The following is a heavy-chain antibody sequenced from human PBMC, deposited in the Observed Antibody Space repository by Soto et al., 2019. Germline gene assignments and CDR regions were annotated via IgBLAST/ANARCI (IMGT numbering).Heavy chain of an antibody. J-gene: IGHJ4*02. CDR1: GFTLSNYG. CDR2: ISYDGSYK. D-gene: IGHD3-10*01. V-gene: IGHV3-30*18. Sequence: GGSLRLSCAASGFTLSNYGMHWVRQAPGKGLEWVAVISYDGSYKFYADSVKGRFTISRDNSKNTLSLQMNSLRLEDTAVYYCAKDISSFGSGNYGSDYWGQGTLVTVSS. CDR3: AKDISSFGSGNYGSDY.